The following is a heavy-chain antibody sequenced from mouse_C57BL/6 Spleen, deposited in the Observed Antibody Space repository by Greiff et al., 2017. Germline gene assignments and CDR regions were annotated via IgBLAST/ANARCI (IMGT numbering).Heavy chain of an antibody. J-gene: IGHJ2*01. V-gene: IGHV1-64*01. Sequence: QVQLKQPGAELVKPGASVKLSCKASGYTFTSYWMHWVKQRPGQGLEWIGMIHPNSGSTNYNEKFKSKATLTVDKSSSTAYMQLSSLTSEDSAVYYCARLYYGNYGFDYWGQGTTLTVSS. CDR2: IHPNSGST. CDR1: GYTFTSYW. D-gene: IGHD2-1*01. CDR3: ARLYYGNYGFDY.